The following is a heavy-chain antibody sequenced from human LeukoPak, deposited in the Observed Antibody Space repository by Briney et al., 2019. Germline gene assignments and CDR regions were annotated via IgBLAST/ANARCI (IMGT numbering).Heavy chain of an antibody. D-gene: IGHD4-17*01. CDR3: AKDGALRAKYYFDY. V-gene: IGHV3-9*01. Sequence: PGRSLRLSCAASGFTFDDYAMHWVRQAPGKGLEWVSGISWNSGSIGYADSVKGRFTISRDNAKNSLYLQMNSLRAEDTAMYYCAKDGALRAKYYFDYWGQGTLVTVSS. J-gene: IGHJ4*02. CDR1: GFTFDDYA. CDR2: ISWNSGSI.